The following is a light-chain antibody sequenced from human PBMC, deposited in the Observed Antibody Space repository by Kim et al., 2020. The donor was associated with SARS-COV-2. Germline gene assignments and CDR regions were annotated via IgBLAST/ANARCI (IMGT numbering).Light chain of an antibody. V-gene: IGKV4-1*01. Sequence: RATSNCKSSQAVAYNANSKNYLAWYQQKPGQPPRLLLYWASTRQSGVPDRFSGGGSGTDFTLTINSLQAEDVAVYYCQQYYSTITFGQGTRLEIK. CDR2: WAS. CDR3: QQYYSTIT. J-gene: IGKJ5*01. CDR1: QAVAYNANSKNY.